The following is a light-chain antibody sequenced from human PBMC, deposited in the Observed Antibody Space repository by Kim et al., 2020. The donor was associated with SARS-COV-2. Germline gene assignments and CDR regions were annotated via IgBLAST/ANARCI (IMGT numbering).Light chain of an antibody. V-gene: IGKV1-5*03. CDR2: TTS. J-gene: IGKJ1*01. CDR3: QQYYSYST. Sequence: SASIGDRVTITCRASQTITPWLAWYQQKSGKVPKLLIHTTSTLQSGVPSRFSGSGSGTEFTLTISSLQPDDFATYYCQQYYSYSTFGQGTKVDIK. CDR1: QTITPW.